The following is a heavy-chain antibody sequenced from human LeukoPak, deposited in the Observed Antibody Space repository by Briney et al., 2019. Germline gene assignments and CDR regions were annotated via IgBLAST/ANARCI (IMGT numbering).Heavy chain of an antibody. CDR3: ARTTGNWFDP. Sequence: GASVKVSCKASGYTFTSYGISWVRQAPGQGLEWMGGIIPIFGTANYAQKFQGRVTITADESTSTAYMELSSLRSEDTAVYYCARTTGNWFDPWGQGTLVTVSS. J-gene: IGHJ5*02. CDR1: GYTFTSYG. CDR2: IIPIFGTA. D-gene: IGHD1-1*01. V-gene: IGHV1-69*13.